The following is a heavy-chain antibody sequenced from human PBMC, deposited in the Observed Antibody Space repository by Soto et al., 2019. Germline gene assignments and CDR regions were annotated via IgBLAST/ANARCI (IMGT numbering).Heavy chain of an antibody. Sequence: QLQLQESGSGLVKPSQTLSLTCAVSGGSISSGGYSWSWIRQPPGKGLEWIGYIYHSGSTYYNPSITWPVPRSVARSKTQFSLKLSSVTAAGSAVYYCAGVRGPYCGGECYPPTPNWFDPWGQGTLGTVSS. V-gene: IGHV4-30-2*01. D-gene: IGHD2-21*01. CDR2: IYHSGST. CDR1: GGSISSGGYS. J-gene: IGHJ5*02. CDR3: AGVRGPYCGGECYPPTPNWFDP.